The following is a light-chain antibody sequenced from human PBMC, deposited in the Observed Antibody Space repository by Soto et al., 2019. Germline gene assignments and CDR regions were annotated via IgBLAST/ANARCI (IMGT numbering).Light chain of an antibody. CDR1: SSDVGDYNS. CDR3: CSYVGGYSYV. Sequence: QSVLPQPRSVSGSPGQSVTVSCIGTSSDVGDYNSVSWYQQHPGKAPKLMIYDVSKRPSGVPDRFSGSKSGNTASLTISGLQAEDEADYYCCSYVGGYSYVFVIGTKVTDL. CDR2: DVS. V-gene: IGLV2-11*01. J-gene: IGLJ1*01.